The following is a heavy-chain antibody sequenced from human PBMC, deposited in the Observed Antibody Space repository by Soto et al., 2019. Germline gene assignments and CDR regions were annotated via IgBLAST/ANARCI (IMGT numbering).Heavy chain of an antibody. CDR1: GRTFGNYD. V-gene: IGHV1-18*01. CDR2: ISTHNGDT. Sequence: QVDLVQSRSEVKKPGASVKVSCKTSGRTFGNYDISWVRQAPGQGLEWMGWISTHNGDTNYAQKFQVRVTMTTDTSTRTAYMELRSLRSDDTAVYYCARDRTTMTVVVLTGGGGWFDPWGQGTLVTVSS. D-gene: IGHD3-22*01. CDR3: ARDRTTMTVVVLTGGGGWFDP. J-gene: IGHJ5*02.